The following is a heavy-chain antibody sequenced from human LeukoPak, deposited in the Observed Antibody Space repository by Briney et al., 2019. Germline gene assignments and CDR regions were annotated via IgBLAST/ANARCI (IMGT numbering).Heavy chain of an antibody. CDR3: ASGSAIAVAGYYFDY. J-gene: IGHJ4*02. V-gene: IGHV1-69*13. Sequence: AVRVSCKASGGTFSIYAISWVRQAPGQGGEWMGGITPIFGTANYAQKFQGRVTITADQSTSTAYMELSSLRSEDTAVYYCASGSAIAVAGYYFDYWGQGTLVTVSS. D-gene: IGHD6-19*01. CDR2: ITPIFGTA. CDR1: GGTFSIYA.